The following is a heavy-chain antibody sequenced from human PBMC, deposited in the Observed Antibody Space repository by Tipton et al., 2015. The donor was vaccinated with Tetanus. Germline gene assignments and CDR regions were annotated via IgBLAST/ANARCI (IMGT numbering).Heavy chain of an antibody. Sequence: TLSLTCTVSGGSIASQYWSWIRQPAGKGLEWIGRTYIRGTTTYNPSLKSRVTISVDTSENQMSLRLTSVTAADTAVYYCARLTGARSFDVWGQGTAVTVSS. V-gene: IGHV4-4*07. CDR2: TYIRGTT. J-gene: IGHJ3*01. CDR3: ARLTGARSFDV. CDR1: GGSIASQY. D-gene: IGHD1-20*01.